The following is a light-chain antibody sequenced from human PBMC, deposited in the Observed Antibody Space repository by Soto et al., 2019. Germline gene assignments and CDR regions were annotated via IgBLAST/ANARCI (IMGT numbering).Light chain of an antibody. J-gene: IGKJ3*01. CDR1: QSVSIY. V-gene: IGKV3-11*01. Sequence: VLKQSLVALSLTPGGRATLSCRASQSVSIYLAWYQQKPGQAPRLLIYDASKRAPGIPARFSGSGSGTDFTLTICSLEPDILGVYYFQQLSNWVFAPGTNVEIK. CDR2: DAS. CDR3: QQLSNWV.